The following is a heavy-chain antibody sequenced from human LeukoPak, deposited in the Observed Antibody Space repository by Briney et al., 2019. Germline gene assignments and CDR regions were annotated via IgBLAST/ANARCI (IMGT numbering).Heavy chain of an antibody. J-gene: IGHJ4*02. CDR3: AREDTAMESADY. Sequence: PGGSLRLSCAASGSTFSSYSMNWVRQAPGKGLEWVSSISSSSSYIYYADSVKGRFTISRDNAKNSLYLQMNSLRAEDTAVYYCAREDTAMESADYWGQGTLVTVSS. CDR2: ISSSSSYI. D-gene: IGHD5-18*01. V-gene: IGHV3-21*01. CDR1: GSTFSSYS.